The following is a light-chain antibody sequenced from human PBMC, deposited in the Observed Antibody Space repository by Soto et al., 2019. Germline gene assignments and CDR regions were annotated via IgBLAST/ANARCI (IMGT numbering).Light chain of an antibody. CDR3: CSYTGSSTFLYV. CDR1: SSDVGSYNL. J-gene: IGLJ1*01. CDR2: EGS. V-gene: IGLV2-23*03. Sequence: QSALTQPASVSGSPGQSITISCTGTSSDVGSYNLVSWYQQHPGTAPKLMIYEGSKRPSGFSNRFSGSKSGNTASLTISGLQAEDEADYYCCSYTGSSTFLYVFGTGTKLTVL.